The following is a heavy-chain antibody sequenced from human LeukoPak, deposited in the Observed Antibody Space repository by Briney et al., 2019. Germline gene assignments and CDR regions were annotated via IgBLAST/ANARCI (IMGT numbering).Heavy chain of an antibody. CDR1: GFTFSSYA. Sequence: GGSLRPSCAASGFTFSSYAMSWVRQAPGKGLEWVSAISGDGVSTYYADSVKGRFTISRDNSKNTLYLQMNSLRAEDTAVYYCAKGRSGSYYLYFDYWGQGTLVTVSS. J-gene: IGHJ4*02. V-gene: IGHV3-23*01. CDR2: ISGDGVST. D-gene: IGHD3-10*01. CDR3: AKGRSGSYYLYFDY.